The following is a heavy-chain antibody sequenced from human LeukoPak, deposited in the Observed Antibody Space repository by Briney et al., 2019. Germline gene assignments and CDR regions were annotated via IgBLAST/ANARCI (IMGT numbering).Heavy chain of an antibody. J-gene: IGHJ6*02. CDR3: ARRRHANNGVDV. Sequence: SQTLSLTCALSGDSVSTTTSRNWIRQSPSRGLEWLGRTYYRSKWNYDYADSVKSRITISPDTSENQFSLQLQFVTPEDSAVYYCARRRHANNGVDVWGQGTTVTVSS. V-gene: IGHV6-1*01. CDR1: GDSVSTTTS. CDR2: TYYRSKWNY.